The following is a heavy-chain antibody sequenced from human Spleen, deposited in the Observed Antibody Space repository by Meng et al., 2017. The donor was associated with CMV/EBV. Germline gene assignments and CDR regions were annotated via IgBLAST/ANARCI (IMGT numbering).Heavy chain of an antibody. V-gene: IGHV3-7*01. CDR2: IKQDGSEK. CDR1: GFTFGDYA. J-gene: IGHJ4*02. D-gene: IGHD4/OR15-4a*01. CDR3: GRCWDY. Sequence: GGSLRLSCTASGFTFGDYAMSWVRQAPGKGLEWVANIKQDGSEKYYVDSVKGRFTISRDNAKSSLDLQMNSLRDEDTAVYYCGRCWDYWGQGTLVTVSS.